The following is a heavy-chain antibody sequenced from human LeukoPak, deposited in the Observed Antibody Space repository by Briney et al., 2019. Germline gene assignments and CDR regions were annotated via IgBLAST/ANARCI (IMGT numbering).Heavy chain of an antibody. J-gene: IGHJ6*02. D-gene: IGHD3-10*01. CDR2: IKTSTTYT. V-gene: IGHV3-21*01. CDR3: ASLYGSGSYLISYYYYGMDV. Sequence: GGSLRLSCAASGFTFSRFDMNWVRQAPGKGLEWVSSIKTSTTYTYYADSVKGRFTISRDNAKNSLYLQMNSLRVEDTAVYYCASLYGSGSYLISYYYYGMDVWGQGTTVTVSS. CDR1: GFTFSRFD.